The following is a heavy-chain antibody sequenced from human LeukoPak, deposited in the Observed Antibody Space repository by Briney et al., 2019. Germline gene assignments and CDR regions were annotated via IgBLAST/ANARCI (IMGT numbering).Heavy chain of an antibody. J-gene: IGHJ4*02. CDR3: ARSSGTGTFSY. D-gene: IGHD6-25*01. Sequence: PSETLSLTCTVSGDSISRSTYYWAWIRQPPGKGLEWIGSVYYGRSPYFNPSLESRATISVDTSKNHFSLKMSSVTAADTAIYYCARSSGTGTFSYWGQGTLVTVSS. V-gene: IGHV4-39*02. CDR2: VYYGRSP. CDR1: GDSISRSTYY.